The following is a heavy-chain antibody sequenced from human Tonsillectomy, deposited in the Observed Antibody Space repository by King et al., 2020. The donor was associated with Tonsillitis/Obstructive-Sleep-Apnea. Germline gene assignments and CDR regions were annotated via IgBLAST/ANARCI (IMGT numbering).Heavy chain of an antibody. CDR3: ASEGSLYDFWSGYLS. Sequence: QLQESGPGLVKPSETLSLTCTVSGGSISSYYWSWIRQPPGKGLEWIGYIYYSGSTNYNPSLKSRVTISVDTSKNQFSLKLSSVTAADTAVYYCASEGSLYDFWSGYLSWGQGTLVTVSS. CDR1: GGSISSYY. CDR2: IYYSGST. V-gene: IGHV4-59*01. J-gene: IGHJ4*02. D-gene: IGHD3-3*01.